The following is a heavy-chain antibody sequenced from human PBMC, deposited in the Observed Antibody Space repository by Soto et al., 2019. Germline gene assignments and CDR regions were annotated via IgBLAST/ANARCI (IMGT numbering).Heavy chain of an antibody. CDR3: ARREVCSGGSCYGLQ. Sequence: LGESLKISCKGSGYSFTSYWIGWVRQMPGKGLEWMGIIYPGDSDTRYSPSFQGQVTISADKSISTAYLQWSSLKASDTAMYYCARREVCSGGSCYGLQWGQGTLVTVSS. D-gene: IGHD2-15*01. CDR2: IYPGDSDT. CDR1: GYSFTSYW. V-gene: IGHV5-51*01. J-gene: IGHJ4*02.